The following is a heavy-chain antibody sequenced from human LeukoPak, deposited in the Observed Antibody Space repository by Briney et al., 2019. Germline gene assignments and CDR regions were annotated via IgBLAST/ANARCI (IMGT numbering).Heavy chain of an antibody. Sequence: SVKVACKASGGTFSSYAIGWVRQAPGQGLEWMGRIIPIFGTANYAQKFQGRVTITTDESTSTAYMELSSLRTEDTAVYYCAAWSSGYDYVDYWGQGTLVTVSS. J-gene: IGHJ4*02. CDR1: GGTFSSYA. CDR3: AAWSSGYDYVDY. CDR2: IIPIFGTA. D-gene: IGHD3-22*01. V-gene: IGHV1-69*05.